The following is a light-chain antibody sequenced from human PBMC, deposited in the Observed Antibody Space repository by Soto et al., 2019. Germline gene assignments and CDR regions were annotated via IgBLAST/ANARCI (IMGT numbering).Light chain of an antibody. J-gene: IGKJ2*01. Sequence: EIVLTQSPGTLSLSPGERATLSCRASQSVSSSYLAWYQHKPGQAPRLLIYDASSRATGIPDRFSGSGSGTDFTLTISRLEPEDFAVYYCQQYDRLPYTFGQGTKLEIK. CDR3: QQYDRLPYT. V-gene: IGKV3-20*01. CDR1: QSVSSSY. CDR2: DAS.